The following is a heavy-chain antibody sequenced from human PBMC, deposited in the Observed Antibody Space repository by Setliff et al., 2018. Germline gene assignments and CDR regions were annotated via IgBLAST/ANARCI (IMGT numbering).Heavy chain of an antibody. D-gene: IGHD2-15*01. J-gene: IGHJ3*01. CDR1: GYTFKSYG. V-gene: IGHV1-18*01. Sequence: ASVKVSCKASGYTFKSYGISWVRQAPGQGLEWMGWISSYNDVTNYAQSFQGRVTMTTDTSKSAAYMDLRGLRSDDTAVYYCAISTLSICSGGSCPNAFDVWGQGTMVTVS. CDR2: ISSYNDVT. CDR3: AISTLSICSGGSCPNAFDV.